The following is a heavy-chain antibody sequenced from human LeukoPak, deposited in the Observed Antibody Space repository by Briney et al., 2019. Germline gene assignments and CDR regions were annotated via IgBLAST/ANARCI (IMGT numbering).Heavy chain of an antibody. D-gene: IGHD6-13*01. CDR2: INHSGST. CDR3: ARGRRPYSSSRNWFGP. CDR1: GGSFSGYY. V-gene: IGHV4-34*01. Sequence: SETLSLTCAVYGGSFSGYYWSWIRQPPGKGLEWIGEINHSGSTNYNPSLKSRVTISVDTSKNQFSLKLSSVTAADTAVYYCARGRRPYSSSRNWFGPWGQGTLVTVSS. J-gene: IGHJ5*02.